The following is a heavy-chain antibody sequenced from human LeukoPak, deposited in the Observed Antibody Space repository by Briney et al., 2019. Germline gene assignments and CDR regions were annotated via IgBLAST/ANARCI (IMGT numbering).Heavy chain of an antibody. Sequence: PGGSLRLSCAASGFTFISYEMQWVRQAPGKGLVWVSRINTDGGRTSYADSVKGRFTISRDNAKNTLYLQINSLRAEDTAVYYCARELPREVTLDYWGQGTLVTVSS. J-gene: IGHJ4*02. CDR2: INTDGGRT. CDR1: GFTFISYE. D-gene: IGHD2-21*02. CDR3: ARELPREVTLDY. V-gene: IGHV3-74*01.